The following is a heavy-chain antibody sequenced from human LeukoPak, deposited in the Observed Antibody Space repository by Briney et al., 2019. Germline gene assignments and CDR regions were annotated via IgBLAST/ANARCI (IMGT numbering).Heavy chain of an antibody. CDR1: GFTFSSYA. D-gene: IGHD2-2*01. J-gene: IGHJ3*02. Sequence: PGGSLRLSCAASGFTFSSYAMSCVRQAPGKGLEWVSGNSGSGGSTDYADSVKGRFTISRDNSKNTLSLQVNSLRVDDTAVYYCAKDLRCSTTSCYRSFDIWGQGTMVTVSS. V-gene: IGHV3-23*01. CDR2: NSGSGGST. CDR3: AKDLRCSTTSCYRSFDI.